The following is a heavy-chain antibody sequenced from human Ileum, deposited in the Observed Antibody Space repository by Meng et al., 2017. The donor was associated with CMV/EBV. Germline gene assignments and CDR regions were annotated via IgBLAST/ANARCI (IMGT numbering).Heavy chain of an antibody. V-gene: IGHV4-30-4*01. CDR3: AREGGGWYFDS. CDR2: IYYSGST. Sequence: QVQLQASGPGLVKPPQTLSLTCTVSGDSLSTGDYYWSWIRQPPGKGPEWIGYIYYSGSTLYNPSLKSPVTISLDKSKNQFSLRLRSVTAADTAVYFCAREGGGWYFDSWGQGTLVTVSS. J-gene: IGHJ4*02. CDR1: GDSLSTGDYY. D-gene: IGHD6-19*01.